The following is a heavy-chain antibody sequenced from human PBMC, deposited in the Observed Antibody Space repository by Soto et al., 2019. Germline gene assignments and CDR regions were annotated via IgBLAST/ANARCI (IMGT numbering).Heavy chain of an antibody. V-gene: IGHV3-30-3*01. CDR2: ISYDGSNK. J-gene: IGHJ4*02. D-gene: IGHD4-17*01. CDR1: GFTFSSYA. CDR3: ARDAVPNYFDY. Sequence: PGGSLRLSCSASGFTFSSYAMHWVRQAPGKGLEWVAVISYDGSNKYYADSVKGRFTISRDNSKNTLYLQMNSLRAEDTAVYYCARDAVPNYFDYWGQGTLVTVSS.